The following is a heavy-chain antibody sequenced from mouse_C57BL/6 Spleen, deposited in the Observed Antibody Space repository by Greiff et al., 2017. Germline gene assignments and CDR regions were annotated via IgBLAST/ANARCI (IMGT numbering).Heavy chain of an antibody. V-gene: IGHV1-15*01. D-gene: IGHD3-2*02. Sequence: VQLQQSGAELVRPGASVTLSCKASGYTFTDYEMHWVKQTPVHGLEWIGAIDPETGGTTYNQKFKGKAILTADKYSSTAYMELRSLTSEDSAVYYCTRTAQATEAMDDWGQGTSVTVSS. J-gene: IGHJ4*01. CDR1: GYTFTDYE. CDR2: IDPETGGT. CDR3: TRTAQATEAMDD.